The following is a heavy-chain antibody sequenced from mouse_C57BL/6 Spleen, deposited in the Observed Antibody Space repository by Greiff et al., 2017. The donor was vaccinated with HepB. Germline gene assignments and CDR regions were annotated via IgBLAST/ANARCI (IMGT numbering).Heavy chain of an antibody. CDR1: GYTFTSYW. V-gene: IGHV1-50*01. Sequence: VQLQQPGAELVKPGASVKLSCKASGYTFTSYWMQWVKQRPGQGLEWIGEIDPSDSYTNYNQKFKGKATLTVDTSSSTAYMQLSSLTSEDSAVYYCAISFAYWGQGTLVTVSA. J-gene: IGHJ3*01. CDR2: IDPSDSYT. CDR3: AISFAY.